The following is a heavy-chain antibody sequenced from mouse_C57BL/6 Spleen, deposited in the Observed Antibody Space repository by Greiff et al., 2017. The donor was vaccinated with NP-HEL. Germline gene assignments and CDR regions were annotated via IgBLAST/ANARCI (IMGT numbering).Heavy chain of an antibody. Sequence: VQLKQSGGGLVKPGGSLKLSCAASGFTFSSYAMSWVRQTPEKRLEWVATISDGGSYTYYPDNVKGRFTISRDNAKNNLYLQMSHLKSEDTAMYYCARDESLYYGYDGYAMDYWGQGTSVTVSS. V-gene: IGHV5-4*01. CDR2: ISDGGSYT. J-gene: IGHJ4*01. CDR3: ARDESLYYGYDGYAMDY. CDR1: GFTFSSYA. D-gene: IGHD2-2*01.